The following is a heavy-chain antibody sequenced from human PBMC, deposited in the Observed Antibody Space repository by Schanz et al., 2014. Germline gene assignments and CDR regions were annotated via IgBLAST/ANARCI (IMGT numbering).Heavy chain of an antibody. D-gene: IGHD2-21*01. Sequence: QVQLQESGPGLVKPSGTLSLTCVVSGGSISSGVWWTWARQSPGKGLEWIREIFHSGTTNYNPSLESRVTISVDKSKNQFTPILSSMTAADTAVYYCTRSTLWSYDVWGRGTMVIVSS. V-gene: IGHV4-4*02. CDR3: TRSTLWSYDV. CDR2: IFHSGTT. CDR1: GGSISSGVW. J-gene: IGHJ3*01.